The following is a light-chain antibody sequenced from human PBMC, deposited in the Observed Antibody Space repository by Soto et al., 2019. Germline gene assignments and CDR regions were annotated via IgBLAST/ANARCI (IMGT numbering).Light chain of an antibody. Sequence: EIVMTQSPATLSVSPGERVTLFCRASQTIRSNLAWYQHNPGQAPRLLIYGASTRATGIPARFSGSGSGTEFTLTISSLQPEDFATYYCLQHNSYPLTFGGGTKVEIK. J-gene: IGKJ4*01. V-gene: IGKV3-15*01. CDR2: GAS. CDR1: QTIRSN. CDR3: LQHNSYPLT.